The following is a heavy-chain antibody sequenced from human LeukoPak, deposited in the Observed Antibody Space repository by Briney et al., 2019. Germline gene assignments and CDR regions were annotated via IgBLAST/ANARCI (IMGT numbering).Heavy chain of an antibody. J-gene: IGHJ4*02. CDR3: ARELMVRGVVDY. Sequence: SVKVSCKASGGTFSSYAISWVRQAPGQGLEWMGRIIPILGIANYAQKFQGSVTITADKSTSTAYMELSSLRSEDTAVYYCARELMVRGVVDYWGQGTLVTVSS. CDR1: GGTFSSYA. CDR2: IIPILGIA. D-gene: IGHD3-10*01. V-gene: IGHV1-69*04.